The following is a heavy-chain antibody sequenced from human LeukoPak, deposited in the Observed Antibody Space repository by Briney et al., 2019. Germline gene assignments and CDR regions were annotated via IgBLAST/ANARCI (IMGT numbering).Heavy chain of an antibody. CDR3: ARGVPQLDNWNYVGWFDP. D-gene: IGHD1-7*01. CDR2: IYYSGST. Sequence: SETLSLTCTVSGGSLSSYYWSWIRQPPGKGLEWIGYIYYSGSTNYNPSLKSRVTISVDMSKNQFSPKLSSVTAADTAVYYCARGVPQLDNWNYVGWFDPWGQGTLVTVSS. J-gene: IGHJ5*02. CDR1: GGSLSSYY. V-gene: IGHV4-59*01.